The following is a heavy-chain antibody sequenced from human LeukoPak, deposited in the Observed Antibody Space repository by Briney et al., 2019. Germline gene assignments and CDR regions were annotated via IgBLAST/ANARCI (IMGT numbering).Heavy chain of an antibody. J-gene: IGHJ4*02. Sequence: GESLKISCNGFGYTFTTYWIGWVRQMPGKGLEWMGIIYPGDSDTRYSPSFQGQVTILVDKSISTAYLQWSSLKASDTAMYYCARQDYAKCLDYWGQGTLVTVSS. D-gene: IGHD4-17*01. CDR3: ARQDYAKCLDY. CDR1: GYTFTTYW. CDR2: IYPGDSDT. V-gene: IGHV5-51*01.